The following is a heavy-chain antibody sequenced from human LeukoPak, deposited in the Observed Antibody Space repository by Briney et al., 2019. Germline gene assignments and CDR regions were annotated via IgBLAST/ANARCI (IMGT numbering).Heavy chain of an antibody. D-gene: IGHD5-12*01. Sequence: GGSLRLSCAASGFTFSSYSMNWVRQAPGKGLEWVSYISSSSSTIYYADSVKGRFTISRDNAKNSLYLQMNSLRDEDTAVYYCARNIVVTIFGSDAFDIWGQGTRVTVSS. CDR3: ARNIVVTIFGSDAFDI. CDR1: GFTFSSYS. CDR2: ISSSSSTI. V-gene: IGHV3-48*02. J-gene: IGHJ3*02.